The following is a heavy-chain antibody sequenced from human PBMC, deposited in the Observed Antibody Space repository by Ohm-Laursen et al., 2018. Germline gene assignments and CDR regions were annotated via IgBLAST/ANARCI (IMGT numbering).Heavy chain of an antibody. J-gene: IGHJ4*02. D-gene: IGHD4-17*01. CDR2: IYYSGST. CDR1: GGSVSSGSYY. CDR3: ARGATSFTVTTYYFDY. Sequence: SDTLSLTCTVSGGSVSSGSYYWSWIRQPPGKGLEWIGYIYYSGSTNYNPSLKSRVTISVDTSKNQFSLKLSSVTAADTAVYYCARGATSFTVTTYYFDYWGQGTLATVSS. V-gene: IGHV4-61*01.